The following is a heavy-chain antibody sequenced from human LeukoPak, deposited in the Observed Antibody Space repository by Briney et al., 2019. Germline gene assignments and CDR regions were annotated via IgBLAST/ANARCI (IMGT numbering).Heavy chain of an antibody. CDR2: IKQDGSEE. CDR1: GFTFSSYW. D-gene: IGHD5-24*01. J-gene: IGHJ4*02. Sequence: GGSLRLSCAASGFTFSSYWMSWVRQAPGKGLEWVANIKQDGSEEYYVDSVKGRFTISRDNAKNSLYLQMNSLRAEDTAVYYCARDLRRDGYNDYFDYWGQGTLVTVSS. V-gene: IGHV3-7*01. CDR3: ARDLRRDGYNDYFDY.